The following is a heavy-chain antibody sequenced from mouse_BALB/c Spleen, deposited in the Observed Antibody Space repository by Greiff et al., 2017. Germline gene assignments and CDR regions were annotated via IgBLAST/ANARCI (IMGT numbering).Heavy chain of an antibody. D-gene: IGHD2-1*01. CDR2: INPGSGGT. Sequence: QVQLKQSGAELVRPGTSVKVSCKASGYAFTNYLIEWVKQRPGQGLEWIGVINPGSGGTNYNEKFKGKATLTADKSSSTAYMQLSSLTSDDSAVYFCARSGIYYGAMDYWGQGTSVTVSS. CDR1: GYAFTNYL. J-gene: IGHJ4*01. CDR3: ARSGIYYGAMDY. V-gene: IGHV1-54*01.